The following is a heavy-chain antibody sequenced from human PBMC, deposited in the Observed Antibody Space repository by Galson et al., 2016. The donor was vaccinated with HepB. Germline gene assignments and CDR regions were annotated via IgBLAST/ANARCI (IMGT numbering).Heavy chain of an antibody. CDR1: GGSISSSSYF. CDR3: ARQDRAGLVNF. J-gene: IGHJ3*01. Sequence: TLSLTCTVSGGSISSSSYFWAWIRQPPGKGLEWIGSIYYSGTTHYNPSLQSRVSISVDTSKNQFSLRLTSVSAADTATYLCARQDRAGLVNFWGQGTMVTVSS. V-gene: IGHV4-39*01. D-gene: IGHD6-19*01. CDR2: IYYSGTT.